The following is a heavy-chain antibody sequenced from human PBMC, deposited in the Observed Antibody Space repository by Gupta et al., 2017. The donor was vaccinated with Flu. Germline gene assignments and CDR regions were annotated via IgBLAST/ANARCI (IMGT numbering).Heavy chain of an antibody. J-gene: IGHJ6*02. CDR2: IDWDDDK. D-gene: IGHD3-10*01. CDR3: ARTRNYYGSGDYTYYYYYGTDV. Sequence: QVTLRESGPALVKPTQTLTLTCTFSGFSLSTSGMCVSWIRQPPGKALEWLALIDWDDDKYYSTSLKTRLTISKDTSKNQVVLTMTNMDPVDTATYYCARTRNYYGSGDYTYYYYYGTDVWGQGTTVTVSS. V-gene: IGHV2-70*01. CDR1: GFSLSTSGMC.